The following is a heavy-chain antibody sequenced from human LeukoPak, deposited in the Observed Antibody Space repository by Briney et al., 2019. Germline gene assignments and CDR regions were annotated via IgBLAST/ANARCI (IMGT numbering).Heavy chain of an antibody. Sequence: GGSLRLSCAASGFIFSGYTMNWVRQAPGKGLEWVSGILTNGGQTWYADSVKGRFTISRDNSKKTVRLQMVGLRVEDMAVYYCAKDAKPDGGWNIDHWGQGTLVTVSS. D-gene: IGHD1/OR15-1a*01. CDR2: ILTNGGQT. CDR3: AKDAKPDGGWNIDH. CDR1: GFIFSGYT. V-gene: IGHV3-23*01. J-gene: IGHJ4*02.